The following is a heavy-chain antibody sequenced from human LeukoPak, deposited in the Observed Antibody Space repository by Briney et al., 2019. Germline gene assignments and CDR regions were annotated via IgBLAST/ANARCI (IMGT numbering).Heavy chain of an antibody. CDR1: GYTFTNSS. V-gene: IGHV1-18*01. J-gene: IGHJ4*02. CDR3: ARDGVRPLGY. CDR2: ISAYNGNT. Sequence: ASVKVSCKASGYTFTNSSISWVRQAPGQGLEWMGWISAYNGNTNYAQKFQGRVSMTTDTSTSTAYMELRSLRSDDTAIYYCARDGVRPLGYWGQGTLVTVSA. D-gene: IGHD3-16*01.